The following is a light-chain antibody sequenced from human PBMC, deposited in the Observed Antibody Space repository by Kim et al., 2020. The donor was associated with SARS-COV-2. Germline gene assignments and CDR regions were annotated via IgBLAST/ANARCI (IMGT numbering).Light chain of an antibody. CDR3: LQDYNYAWT. Sequence: AIQMTQSPPSLSASVGDRVNITCRASQAIRNELGWYQQKPGKAPKLLIYAASSLQSGVPSRFSGSGSGTDFTLTISSLQPEDFATYYCLQDYNYAWTFGQGTKVDIK. CDR1: QAIRNE. CDR2: AAS. V-gene: IGKV1-6*01. J-gene: IGKJ1*01.